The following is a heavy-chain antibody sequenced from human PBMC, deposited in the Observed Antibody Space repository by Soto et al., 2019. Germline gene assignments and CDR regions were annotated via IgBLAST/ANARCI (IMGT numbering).Heavy chain of an antibody. D-gene: IGHD3-22*01. CDR1: GFTFSSHW. CDR2: ISNDGSTT. V-gene: IGHV3-74*01. CDR3: ARDYYDSNGYYSSSFDY. Sequence: QPGGSLRLSCAASGFTFSSHWMHWVRQAPGKGLVWVSRISNDGSTTTYADSVEGRFTISRDNAKNTLYLQMNSLRAEDTAVYYCARDYYDSNGYYSSSFDYWGQGTLVTVSS. J-gene: IGHJ4*02.